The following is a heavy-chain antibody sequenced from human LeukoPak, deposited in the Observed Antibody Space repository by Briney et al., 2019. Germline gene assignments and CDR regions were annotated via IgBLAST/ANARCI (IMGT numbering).Heavy chain of an antibody. CDR2: INHSGST. V-gene: IGHV4-34*01. D-gene: IGHD3-3*01. CDR3: ARGRGITIFGVVIIDHNWFDP. CDR1: GGSFSGYY. Sequence: SETLSLTCAVYGGSFSGYYWSWIRQPPGKGLEWIGEINHSGSTNYNPSLKSRVTISVDTSKNQFSLKLRSVIAADTAVYYCARGRGITIFGVVIIDHNWFDPWGQGTLVTVSS. J-gene: IGHJ5*02.